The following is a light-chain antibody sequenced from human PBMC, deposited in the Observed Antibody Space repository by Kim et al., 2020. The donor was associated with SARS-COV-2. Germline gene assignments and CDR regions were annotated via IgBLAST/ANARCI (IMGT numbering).Light chain of an antibody. J-gene: IGLJ2*01. CDR1: SSDVGGYNY. V-gene: IGLV2-14*04. CDR3: SSYTTTGGV. Sequence: PGQSITISCTGTSSDVGGYNYVSWYQQYPGKAPKLMIYDVSKRPSGVSNRFSGSKSGDSASLTISGLQAEDEADYYCSSYTTTGGVFGGGTKVTVL. CDR2: DVS.